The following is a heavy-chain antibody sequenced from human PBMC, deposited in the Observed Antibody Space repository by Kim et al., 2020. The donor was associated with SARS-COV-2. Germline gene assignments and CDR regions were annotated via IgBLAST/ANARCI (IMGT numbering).Heavy chain of an antibody. J-gene: IGHJ6*03. CDR3: AREHYYYHFMDV. Sequence: YSNPSIKSRVMTSADTSNTQFSLRVRSVTAADTAVYYCAREHYYYHFMDVWGKGATVTVSS. V-gene: IGHV4-31*02.